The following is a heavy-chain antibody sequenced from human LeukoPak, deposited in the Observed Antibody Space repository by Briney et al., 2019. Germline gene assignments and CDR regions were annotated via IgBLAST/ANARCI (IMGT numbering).Heavy chain of an antibody. CDR3: AGESIVVVVAATPVNDY. Sequence: ASVKVSCKASGYTFTSYDINWVRQATGQGLEWMGWMNPNSGNTGYAQKFQGRVTMTRNTSISTAYMELSRLRSDDTAVYYCAGESIVVVVAATPVNDYWGQGTLVTVSS. CDR2: MNPNSGNT. D-gene: IGHD2-15*01. CDR1: GYTFTSYD. J-gene: IGHJ4*02. V-gene: IGHV1-8*01.